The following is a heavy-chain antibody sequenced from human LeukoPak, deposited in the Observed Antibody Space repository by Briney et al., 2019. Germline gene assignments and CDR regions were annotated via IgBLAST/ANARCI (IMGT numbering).Heavy chain of an antibody. V-gene: IGHV3-30*02. CDR3: AKDRDDYVWGSDRTLDY. CDR1: GFTFSSYG. D-gene: IGHD3-16*02. CDR2: IRYDEIYK. Sequence: GGSLRLSCAASGFTFSSYGMHWVRQAPGKGLEWVASIRYDEIYKYYTDSVKGRLTISRDNSKNTLYLQMNSLRPEDTAVYYCAKDRDDYVWGSDRTLDYWGQGTLVTVSS. J-gene: IGHJ4*02.